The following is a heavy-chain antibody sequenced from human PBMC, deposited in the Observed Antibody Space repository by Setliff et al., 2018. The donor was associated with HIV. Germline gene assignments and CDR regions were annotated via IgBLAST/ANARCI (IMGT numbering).Heavy chain of an antibody. V-gene: IGHV1-2*02. J-gene: IGHJ4*02. CDR1: GYTFIDYF. Sequence: ASVKVSCKASGYTFIDYFIHWVRQAPGQGLEWMGWISPYDLSERISQRFRGRVTMTEDTSADTAYMQLDSLTSEDAAVYYCARGHYYDILTEEDFDYWGQGTLVTVSS. CDR2: ISPYDLSE. CDR3: ARGHYYDILTEEDFDY. D-gene: IGHD3-9*01.